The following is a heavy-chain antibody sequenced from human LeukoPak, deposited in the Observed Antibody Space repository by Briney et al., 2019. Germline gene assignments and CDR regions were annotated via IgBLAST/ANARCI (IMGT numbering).Heavy chain of an antibody. Sequence: ASVKVSCKASGYTFTGYYMHWVRQAPGQGLEWMGWINPNSGGTNYAQRFQGRVTMTRDTSISTAYMELSRLRSDDTAVYYCARGDYSGSYVDYWGQGTLVTVSS. V-gene: IGHV1-2*02. D-gene: IGHD3-10*01. CDR2: INPNSGGT. J-gene: IGHJ4*02. CDR3: ARGDYSGSYVDY. CDR1: GYTFTGYY.